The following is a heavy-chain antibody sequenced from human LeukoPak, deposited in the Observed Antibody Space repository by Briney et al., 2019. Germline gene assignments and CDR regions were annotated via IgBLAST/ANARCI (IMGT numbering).Heavy chain of an antibody. CDR3: ARQLGYCSSTSCYADKVDY. J-gene: IGHJ4*02. Sequence: PSETRSLTCTVAGGSTSRISYCWDWIRQPPGNGREGIGSIYYSGSTYYNPSLKSRVTISVDTSKHQFSLKLRSVTAADTAVYYCARQLGYCSSTSCYADKVDYWGQGTLVTVSS. D-gene: IGHD2-2*01. CDR2: IYYSGST. V-gene: IGHV4-39*01. CDR1: GGSTSRISYC.